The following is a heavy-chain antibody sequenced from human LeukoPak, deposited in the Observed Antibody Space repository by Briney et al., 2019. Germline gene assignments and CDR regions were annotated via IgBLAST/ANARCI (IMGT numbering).Heavy chain of an antibody. CDR3: ARDTVTYPGVYYYYYMDV. J-gene: IGHJ6*03. Sequence: RASVKVSCTASGYTFTSYGISWVRQAPGQGLEWMGWITAYNGNTNYAQKLQGRVTMTTDTSTSTAYMELRSLRSDDTAVYYCARDTVTYPGVYYYYYMDVWGKGTTVTVSS. CDR2: ITAYNGNT. CDR1: GYTFTSYG. V-gene: IGHV1-18*01. D-gene: IGHD4-17*01.